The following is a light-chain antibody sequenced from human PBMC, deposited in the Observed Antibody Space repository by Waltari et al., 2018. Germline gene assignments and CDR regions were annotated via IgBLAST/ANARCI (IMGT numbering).Light chain of an antibody. CDR3: QQSYITPRT. V-gene: IGKV1-39*01. Sequence: DIQLTQPTSSLSPSVRDRVSLTYPHSQGVSLELIWYQQKPGNAPKALSSAASKLLIAVPSRFSGSGSEKEFTLTSSTLQPEDFATYYCQQSYITPRTFGQGTKVE. CDR1: QGVSLE. CDR2: AAS. J-gene: IGKJ1*01.